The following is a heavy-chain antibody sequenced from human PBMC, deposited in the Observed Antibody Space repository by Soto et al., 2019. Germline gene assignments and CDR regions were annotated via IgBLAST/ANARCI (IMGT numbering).Heavy chain of an antibody. CDR1: GFTFGEYS. Sequence: GGSLRLSCTASGFTFGEYSMSWFRQTPGKGLEWVGFIRSKAYGGTTEYAASVKGRFTISRDDSKNSVYLQLDSLKTEDTAVYYCAAIRTVVGYWGQGILVTVSS. D-gene: IGHD6-25*01. CDR2: IRSKAYGGTT. V-gene: IGHV3-49*03. J-gene: IGHJ4*02. CDR3: AAIRTVVGY.